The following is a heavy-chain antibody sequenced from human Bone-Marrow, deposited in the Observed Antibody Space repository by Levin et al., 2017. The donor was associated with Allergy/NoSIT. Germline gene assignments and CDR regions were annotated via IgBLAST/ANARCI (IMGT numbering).Heavy chain of an antibody. CDR2: ISYDGSNK. V-gene: IGHV3-30-3*01. J-gene: IGHJ3*02. D-gene: IGHD6-19*01. CDR3: ARDPVSVAGTHDAFDI. Sequence: SCAASGFTFSSYAMHWVRQAPGKGLEWVAVISYDGSNKYYADSVKGRFTISRDNSKNTLYLQMNSLRAEDTAVYYCARDPVSVAGTHDAFDIWGQGTMVTVSS. CDR1: GFTFSSYA.